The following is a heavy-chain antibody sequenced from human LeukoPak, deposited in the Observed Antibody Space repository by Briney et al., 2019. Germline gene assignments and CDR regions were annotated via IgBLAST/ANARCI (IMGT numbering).Heavy chain of an antibody. CDR3: ARQPLRLGELSSPTFFDY. J-gene: IGHJ4*02. D-gene: IGHD3-16*02. V-gene: IGHV4-39*01. Sequence: SQTLSLTCTVSGGSISSSSYYWGWIRQPPGKGLEWIGSIYYSGSTYYNPSLKSRVTISVDTSKNQFSLKLSSVTAADTAVYYCARQPLRLGELSSPTFFDYWGQGTLVTVSS. CDR2: IYYSGST. CDR1: GGSISSSSYY.